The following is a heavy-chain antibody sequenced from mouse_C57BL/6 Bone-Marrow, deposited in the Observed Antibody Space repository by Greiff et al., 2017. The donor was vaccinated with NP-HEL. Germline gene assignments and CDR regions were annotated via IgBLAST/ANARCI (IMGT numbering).Heavy chain of an antibody. Sequence: VKLQQPGAELVKPGASVKLSCTATGYTFTSYLMHWVKQRPGRGLEWIGRSDPNSGGTKYNEKLKSKATLTVDKPSSTAYMQLNSLTSEDSAVYYSARYYYGSSSFDYAGQGTTLTVSS. V-gene: IGHV1-72*01. CDR1: GYTFTSYL. CDR3: ARYYYGSSSFDY. D-gene: IGHD1-1*01. CDR2: SDPNSGGT. J-gene: IGHJ2*01.